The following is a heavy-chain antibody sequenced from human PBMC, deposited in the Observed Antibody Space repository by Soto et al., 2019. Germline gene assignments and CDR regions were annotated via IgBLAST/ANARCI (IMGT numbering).Heavy chain of an antibody. D-gene: IGHD2-2*01. CDR1: GGSISSSNYY. Sequence: ASETLSLTCTVSGGSISSSNYYWGWIRQPPGKGLEWIGSIYYSGNTYYNQSLKSRVTMSVDTSKNQFSLKLSSVTAADTAVYYCARLGGYCSTTGCYGYYAMDVWGQGTTVTVSS. CDR3: ARLGGYCSTTGCYGYYAMDV. V-gene: IGHV4-39*01. J-gene: IGHJ6*02. CDR2: IYYSGNT.